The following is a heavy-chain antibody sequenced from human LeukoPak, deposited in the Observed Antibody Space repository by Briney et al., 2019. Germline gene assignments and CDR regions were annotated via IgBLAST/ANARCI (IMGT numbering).Heavy chain of an antibody. CDR1: ADSITSGY. J-gene: IGHJ1*01. CDR3: AGRGQRYFRD. Sequence: SETLSLTCSISADSITSGYWSWIRQPPGKGLEWIGYIYGIENTDYNPSLKSRVTISLDTSKNQLSLNLTAVTAADTAVYYCAGRGQRYFRDWGQGTLATVSS. V-gene: IGHV4-59*08. CDR2: IYGIENT.